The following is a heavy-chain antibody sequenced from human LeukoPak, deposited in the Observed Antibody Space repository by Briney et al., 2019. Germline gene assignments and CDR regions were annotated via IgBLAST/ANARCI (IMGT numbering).Heavy chain of an antibody. CDR1: GYTFTSYD. CDR2: MNPNSGNT. CDR3: VIIGCYRGVCHFDV. Sequence: ASVKVSCKASGYTFTSYDINWVRQATGQGLEWMGWMNPNSGNTGYAQKFQGRVTMTRNTSISTAYMELSSLRSEDTAVYYCVIIGCYRGVCHFDVWGQGTMVTVDS. V-gene: IGHV1-8*01. J-gene: IGHJ3*01. D-gene: IGHD2-21*01.